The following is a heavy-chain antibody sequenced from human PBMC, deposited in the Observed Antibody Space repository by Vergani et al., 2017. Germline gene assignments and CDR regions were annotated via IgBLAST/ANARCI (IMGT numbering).Heavy chain of an antibody. D-gene: IGHD1-26*01. V-gene: IGHV1-69-2*01. CDR3: ARPGDSGSYARRGYYFDY. Sequence: EVQLVQSGAEVKKPGATMKISCKVSGYTFTDHYMHWVKQAPGKGLEWMGLVDPEDGETIYAEKFKGRVTIAADTSTDTAHLELSSLRSEDTAVYYCARPGDSGSYARRGYYFDYWGQGTLVTVSS. CDR2: VDPEDGET. CDR1: GYTFTDHY. J-gene: IGHJ4*02.